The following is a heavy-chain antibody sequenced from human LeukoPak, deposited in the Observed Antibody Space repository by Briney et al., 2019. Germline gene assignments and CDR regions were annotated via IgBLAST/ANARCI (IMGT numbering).Heavy chain of an antibody. CDR1: GGSISSYY. J-gene: IGHJ4*02. D-gene: IGHD3-3*01. CDR3: ARSTYYDFWSGQRDGYY. CDR2: IYTSGST. V-gene: IGHV4-4*07. Sequence: SETLSLTCTVSGGSISSYYWSWIRQPPGKGLEWIGRIYTSGSTNYNPSLKSRVTISVDKSKNQFSLKLSSVTAADTAVYYCARSTYYDFWSGQRDGYYWGQGTLVTVSS.